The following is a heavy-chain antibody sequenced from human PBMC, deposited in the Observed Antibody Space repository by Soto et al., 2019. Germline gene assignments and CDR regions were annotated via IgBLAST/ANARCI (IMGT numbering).Heavy chain of an antibody. CDR3: ARTQGITGTTDPHKDAMDV. D-gene: IGHD1-7*01. V-gene: IGHV1-3*01. Sequence: ASVKVSCKASGYTFTSYAMHWVRQAPGQRLEWMGWINAGNGNTKYSQKFQGRVTITRDTSASTAYMELSSLRSEDTAVYYCARTQGITGTTDPHKDAMDVWGQGTTVTVSS. CDR2: INAGNGNT. CDR1: GYTFTSYA. J-gene: IGHJ6*02.